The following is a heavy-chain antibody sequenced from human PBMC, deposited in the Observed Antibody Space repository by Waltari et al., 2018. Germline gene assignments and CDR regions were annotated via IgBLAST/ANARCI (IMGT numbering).Heavy chain of an antibody. CDR2: IYYSGST. J-gene: IGHJ4*02. CDR3: ARSLVVSPYYFDY. D-gene: IGHD2-8*02. CDR1: GGSISSSSYY. Sequence: QLQLQESGPGLVKPSETLSLTCTVSGGSISSSSYYWGWIRQPPGKVLEWIGSIYYSGSTYYNPSLKSRVTISVDTSKNQFSLKLSSVTAADTAVYYCARSLVVSPYYFDYWGQGTLVTVSS. V-gene: IGHV4-39*07.